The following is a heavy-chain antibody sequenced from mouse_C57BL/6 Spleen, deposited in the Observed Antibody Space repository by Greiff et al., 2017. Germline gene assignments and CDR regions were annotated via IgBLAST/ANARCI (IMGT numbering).Heavy chain of an antibody. J-gene: IGHJ2*01. D-gene: IGHD1-1*01. Sequence: QVQLQQPGAELVKPGASVKLSCKASGYTFTSYWMHWVKQRPGRGLEWIGRIDPNSGGTKYNEKFKSKTTLTVDKPSSTAYMQLSSLKSEDSAVYYCARERITTVVANFDDWGQGTTLTVSS. V-gene: IGHV1-72*01. CDR3: ARERITTVVANFDD. CDR1: GYTFTSYW. CDR2: IDPNSGGT.